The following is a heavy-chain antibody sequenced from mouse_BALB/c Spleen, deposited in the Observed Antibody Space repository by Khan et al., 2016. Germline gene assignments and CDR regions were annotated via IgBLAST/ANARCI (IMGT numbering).Heavy chain of an antibody. CDR1: GYSITSDYA. CDR3: ARARAMDY. Sequence: EVQLQESGPGLVKPSQSLSLTCTVTGYSITSDYAWNWLRQFPGNKLEWMGYITYSGSTSYNPSLKSRISITRDTYKNQFFLQLNSVTTEDTATDYCARARAMDYWGQGTSVTVSS. J-gene: IGHJ4*01. V-gene: IGHV3-2*02. CDR2: ITYSGST.